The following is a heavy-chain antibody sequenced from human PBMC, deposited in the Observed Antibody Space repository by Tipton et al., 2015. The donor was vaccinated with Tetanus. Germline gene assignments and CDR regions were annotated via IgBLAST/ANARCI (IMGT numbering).Heavy chain of an antibody. D-gene: IGHD2-8*01. V-gene: IGHV4-34*01. CDR2: IHHSGST. J-gene: IGHJ4*02. CDR3: ARDPSGGVRYFDY. Sequence: TLSLTCVVYGGSFSGYFWSWIRQPPGKGLEWIGEIHHSGSTNYNPSLKSRVTISVDTSKNQFSLKLSSVTAADTAVYYCARDPSGGVRYFDYWGQGTLVTVSS. CDR1: GGSFSGYF.